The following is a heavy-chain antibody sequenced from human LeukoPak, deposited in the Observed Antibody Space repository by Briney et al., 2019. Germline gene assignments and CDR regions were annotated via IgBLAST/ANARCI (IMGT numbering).Heavy chain of an antibody. CDR1: GGTFSSYA. Sequence: SVKVSCKASGGTFSSYANSWVRQAPGQGLEWMGRIIPIFGTANYTQKFQGRVTITTDESTSTAYMELSSLRSEDTAVYYCARDGSSSWDAYYFDYWGQGTLVTVSS. CDR3: ARDGSSSWDAYYFDY. V-gene: IGHV1-69*05. J-gene: IGHJ4*02. D-gene: IGHD6-13*01. CDR2: IIPIFGTA.